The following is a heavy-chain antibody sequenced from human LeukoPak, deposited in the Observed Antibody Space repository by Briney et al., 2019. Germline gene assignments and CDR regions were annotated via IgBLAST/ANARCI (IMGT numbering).Heavy chain of an antibody. D-gene: IGHD3-16*01. CDR2: IKTDGTTT. Sequence: GGSLRLSCVASGFIFSGYWMHWVRQAPGKGLEWVSRIKTDGTTTYYGDSVKGRFTVSRDNAKNTLYLQMNFLRADDTAVYYCARDWAWGGFDFWGQGALVTVSS. CDR3: ARDWAWGGFDF. CDR1: GFIFSGYW. J-gene: IGHJ4*02. V-gene: IGHV3-74*01.